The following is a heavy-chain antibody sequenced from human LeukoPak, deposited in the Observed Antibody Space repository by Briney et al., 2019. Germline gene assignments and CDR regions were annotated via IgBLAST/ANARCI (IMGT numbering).Heavy chain of an antibody. CDR2: IYHSGST. D-gene: IGHD2-15*01. Sequence: PSETLSLTCTVSGGSISSGDYYWSWIRQPPGKGLEWIGYIYHSGSTYYNPSLKSRVTISVDTSKNQFSLKLSSVTAADTAVYYCARGSGTYYYYYYMDVWGKGTTVTVSS. J-gene: IGHJ6*03. V-gene: IGHV4-30-4*08. CDR3: ARGSGTYYYYYYMDV. CDR1: GGSISSGDYY.